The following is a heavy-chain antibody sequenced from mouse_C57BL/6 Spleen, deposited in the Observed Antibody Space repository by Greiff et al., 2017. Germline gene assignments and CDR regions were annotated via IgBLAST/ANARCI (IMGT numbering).Heavy chain of an antibody. D-gene: IGHD2-4*01. Sequence: VHVKQSGAELVKPGASVKLSCTASGFNIKDYYMHWVKQRTEQGLEWIGRIDPEDGETKYAPKFQGKATITADTSSNTAYLQLSSLTSEDTAVYYCASKGDDYDGQFAYWGQGTLVTVSA. V-gene: IGHV14-2*01. J-gene: IGHJ3*01. CDR2: IDPEDGET. CDR1: GFNIKDYY. CDR3: ASKGDDYDGQFAY.